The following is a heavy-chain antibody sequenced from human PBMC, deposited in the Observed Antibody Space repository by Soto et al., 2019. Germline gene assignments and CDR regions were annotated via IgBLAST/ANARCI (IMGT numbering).Heavy chain of an antibody. D-gene: IGHD5-12*01. CDR1: GGSISSRNYQ. Sequence: QLQLQESGPGLVKPSETLSLTCTVSGGSISSRNYQWGWIRQPPGKGLEWIGSIYYSGSTYYNPSLKSRVTIPVDTSKNQFSLRLSSLTAADTAVYYCAKHKEEEWLRVAFDIWGQGTMVTVSS. CDR3: AKHKEEEWLRVAFDI. J-gene: IGHJ3*02. V-gene: IGHV4-39*01. CDR2: IYYSGST.